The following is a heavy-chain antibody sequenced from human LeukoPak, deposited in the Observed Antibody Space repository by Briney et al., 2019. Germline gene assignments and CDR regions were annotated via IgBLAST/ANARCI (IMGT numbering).Heavy chain of an antibody. J-gene: IGHJ4*02. CDR1: GGSISSYY. V-gene: IGHV4-59*01. D-gene: IGHD2-21*02. CDR3: ARDSCRGDCSFDY. Sequence: SETLSLTCTVSGGSISSYYWSWIRQPPGKGLEWIGYIYYSGSTNYNPSLKSRVTISVDTSKNQFSLKLSSVTAADTAVYYCARDSCRGDCSFDYRGQGTLVTVSS. CDR2: IYYSGST.